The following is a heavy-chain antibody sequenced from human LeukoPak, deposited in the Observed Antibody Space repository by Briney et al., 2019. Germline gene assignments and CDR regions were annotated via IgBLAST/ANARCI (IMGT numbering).Heavy chain of an antibody. CDR3: ARESVNDY. D-gene: IGHD5/OR15-5a*01. Sequence: SETLSLTCAVYGGSFSGYYWSWIRQPPGKGLEWIGEINHSGSTNYNPSLKSRVTISVDTSKNQFSLKLSSVTAADTAVYYCARESVNDYWRQGTLVTVCS. CDR2: INHSGST. CDR1: GGSFSGYY. J-gene: IGHJ4*02. V-gene: IGHV4-34*01.